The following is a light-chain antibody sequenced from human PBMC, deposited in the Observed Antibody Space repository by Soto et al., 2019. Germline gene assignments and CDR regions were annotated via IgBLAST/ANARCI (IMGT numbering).Light chain of an antibody. J-gene: IGKJ2*01. CDR2: DAS. Sequence: DIQMTQSPSTLSASVGDRVTITCRASQSISSWLAWYQQKPGKAPKLLIYDASSLESGVPSRFSGSGSGTEFTLTISSLQPDDFATYYCQQYNSYSPMYTFXQGTKVDIK. CDR3: QQYNSYSPMYT. V-gene: IGKV1-5*01. CDR1: QSISSW.